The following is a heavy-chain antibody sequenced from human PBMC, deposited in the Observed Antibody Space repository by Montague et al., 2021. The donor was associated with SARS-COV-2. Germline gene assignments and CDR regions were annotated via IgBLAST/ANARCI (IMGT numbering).Heavy chain of an antibody. Sequence: SLRLSCAASGFTFRSYWMHWVRQVPGRGPVWVSRIKPDGTSTNYAASVKGRFTISRDNAKNTLSLQMNNLRAEDTAVYYCVRPLWFGDSDYFFESWGQGTLFPVSS. J-gene: IGHJ4*02. CDR2: IKPDGTST. V-gene: IGHV3-74*01. D-gene: IGHD3-10*01. CDR1: GFTFRSYW. CDR3: VRPLWFGDSDYFFES.